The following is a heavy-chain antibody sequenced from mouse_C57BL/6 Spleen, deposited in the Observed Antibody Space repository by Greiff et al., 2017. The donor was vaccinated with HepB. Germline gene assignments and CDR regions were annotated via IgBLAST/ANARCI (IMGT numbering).Heavy chain of an antibody. CDR2: IDPETGGT. V-gene: IGHV1-15*01. D-gene: IGHD1-1*01. J-gene: IGHJ3*01. Sequence: VKLMESGAELVRPGASVTLSCKASGYTFTDYEMHWVKQTPVHGLEWIGAIDPETGGTAYNQKFKGKAILTADKSSSTAYMELRSLTSEDSAVYYCTRKNYGSRGFAYWGQGTLVTVSA. CDR3: TRKNYGSRGFAY. CDR1: GYTFTDYE.